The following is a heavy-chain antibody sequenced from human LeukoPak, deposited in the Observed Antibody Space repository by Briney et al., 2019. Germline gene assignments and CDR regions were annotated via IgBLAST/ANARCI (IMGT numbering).Heavy chain of an antibody. CDR2: INHSGST. CDR3: ARARITMVRGVMSPLDY. J-gene: IGHJ4*02. D-gene: IGHD3-10*01. CDR1: GGSFSGYY. V-gene: IGHV4-34*01. Sequence: SETLSLTCAVYGGSFSGYYWSWIRQPPGKGLEWIGEINHSGSTNYNPSLKSRVTISVDTSKNQFSPKLSSVTAADTAVYYCARARITMVRGVMSPLDYWGQGTLVTVSS.